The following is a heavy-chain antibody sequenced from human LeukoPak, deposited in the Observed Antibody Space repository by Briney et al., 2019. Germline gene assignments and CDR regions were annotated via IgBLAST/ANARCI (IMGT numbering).Heavy chain of an antibody. D-gene: IGHD4-23*01. CDR1: GFTFSSYW. J-gene: IGHJ4*02. CDR2: IQQDGSEQ. V-gene: IGHV3-7*02. CDR3: ARNYGGYSH. Sequence: GGSLRLSCTASGFTFSSYWMSWVRQAPGKGLEWVANIQQDGSEQYYVDSVKGRFTISRDNAKNSLYLQMNSLRAEDTALYYCARNYGGYSHWGQGTLVTVAS.